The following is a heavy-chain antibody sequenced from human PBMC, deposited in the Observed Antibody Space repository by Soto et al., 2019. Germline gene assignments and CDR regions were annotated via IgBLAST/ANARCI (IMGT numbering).Heavy chain of an antibody. CDR1: GFTFSSYA. Sequence: EVQLLESGGGLVQPGGSLRLSCAASGFTFSSYALSWVRQAPGKGLEWVSAISGSGGSTYYADSVKGRFTISRDNSKNTLYLQMNSLRAEDTAVYYCAKVRARYGGPGAFDYWGQGTLVTVSS. CDR3: AKVRARYGGPGAFDY. J-gene: IGHJ4*02. CDR2: ISGSGGST. V-gene: IGHV3-23*01. D-gene: IGHD7-27*01.